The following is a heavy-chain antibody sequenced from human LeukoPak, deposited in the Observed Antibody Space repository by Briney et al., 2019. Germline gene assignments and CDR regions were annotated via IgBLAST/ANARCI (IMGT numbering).Heavy chain of an antibody. V-gene: IGHV3-66*01. D-gene: IGHD6-19*01. CDR2: IFSGGST. CDR1: GFTVSSNY. CDR3: AGRYSSGWYVN. J-gene: IGHJ4*02. Sequence: GGSLRLSCAASGFTVSSNYMSWVRQAPGKGLEWVSVIFSGGSTNYADSVKGRFTISRDNSKNTLYLQMNTLRVEDTAVYFCAGRYSSGWYVNWGQGTLVTVSS.